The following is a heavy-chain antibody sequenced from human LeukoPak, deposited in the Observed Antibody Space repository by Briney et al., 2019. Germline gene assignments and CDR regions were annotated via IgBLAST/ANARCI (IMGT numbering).Heavy chain of an antibody. CDR2: ISYDGSNK. V-gene: IGHV3-30-3*01. CDR1: GFTFSSYA. CDR3: ARGPPVEMATEVFDY. D-gene: IGHD5-24*01. J-gene: IGHJ4*02. Sequence: GGSLRLSCAASGFTFSSYAMHWVRQAPGKGLEWVAVISYDGSNKYYADSVKGRFTISRDNSKNTLYLQMNSLRAEDTAVYYCARGPPVEMATEVFDYWGQGTLVTVSS.